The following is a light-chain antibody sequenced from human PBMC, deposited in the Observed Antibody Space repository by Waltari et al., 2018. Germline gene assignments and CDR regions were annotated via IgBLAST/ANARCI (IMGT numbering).Light chain of an antibody. J-gene: IGLJ3*02. CDR2: VNSDGSH. Sequence: QFVLTQSPSVSASLGASVKLTCTLSSGPSSNVIAWHQQQPEKGPRYLLKVNSDGSHSKGDEIPDRFSGSSSGAERYLTISSVQSEDEADYYCQTGGHGTWVFGGGTKLTVL. V-gene: IGLV4-69*01. CDR1: SGPSSNV. CDR3: QTGGHGTWV.